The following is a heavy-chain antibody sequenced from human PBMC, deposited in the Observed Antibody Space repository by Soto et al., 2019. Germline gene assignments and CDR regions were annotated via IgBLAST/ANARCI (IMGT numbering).Heavy chain of an antibody. V-gene: IGHV3-21*01. CDR2: ISSSSSYI. CDR3: ARRGGSDPYYYYYGMDV. J-gene: IGHJ6*02. CDR1: GFTFSSYS. Sequence: GGSQRLCCAASGFTFSSYSMNWVRQAPGKGLEWVSSISSSSSYIYYADSVKGRFTISRDNAKNSLYLQMNSLRAEDTAVYYCARRGGSDPYYYYYGMDVWGQGTTVTVSS.